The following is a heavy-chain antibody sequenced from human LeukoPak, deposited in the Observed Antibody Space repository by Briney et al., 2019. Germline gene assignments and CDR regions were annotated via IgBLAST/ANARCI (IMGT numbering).Heavy chain of an antibody. V-gene: IGHV3-7*05. J-gene: IGHJ5*02. CDR3: ARASDPWLQLT. CDR1: GFTFRNYW. D-gene: IGHD5-24*01. Sequence: PGGSLRLSCAASGFTFRNYWMIWVRQAPGKGLEWLGNIKGDGSAKRYADSVRGRFTISRDNAQTTLYLQMNSLRAEDTAVYYCARASDPWLQLTWGQGTLVTVSS. CDR2: IKGDGSAK.